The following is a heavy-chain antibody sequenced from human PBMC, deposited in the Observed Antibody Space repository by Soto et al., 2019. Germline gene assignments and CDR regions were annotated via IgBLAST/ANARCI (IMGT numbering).Heavy chain of an antibody. J-gene: IGHJ4*02. D-gene: IGHD2-2*02. CDR3: AKIITPTAIGY. CDR2: ITGNGAGT. V-gene: IGHV3-23*01. CDR1: GFTFSSYA. Sequence: PGGSLRLSCAPSGFTFSSYAMTWVRQAPGKGLEWLSSITGNGAGTYYADSVRGRFTISRDNSKNTLYLQMNSLRAEDTAVYYCAKIITPTAIGYWGQGTPVTVSS.